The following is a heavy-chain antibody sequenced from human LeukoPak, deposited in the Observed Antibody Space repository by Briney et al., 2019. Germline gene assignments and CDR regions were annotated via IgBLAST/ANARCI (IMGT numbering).Heavy chain of an antibody. D-gene: IGHD2-15*01. CDR2: ISKDGSNK. CDR3: ARDYWWLFDY. J-gene: IGHJ4*02. CDR1: GFTFSNYL. Sequence: PGGSLRLSCAASGFTFSNYLMHWVRQAPGKGLEWVGTISKDGSNKYYADSVKGRFTISRDNSENTLSLQMNSLRAEDTAVYHRARDYWWLFDYWGQGTLVTVSS. V-gene: IGHV3-30-3*01.